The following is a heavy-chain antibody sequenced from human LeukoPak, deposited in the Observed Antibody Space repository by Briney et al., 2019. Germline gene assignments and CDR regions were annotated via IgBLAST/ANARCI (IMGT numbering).Heavy chain of an antibody. V-gene: IGHV4-59*01. CDR1: GGSMSSYY. D-gene: IGHD3-9*01. CDR2: IYYSGST. J-gene: IGHJ4*02. CDR3: ARVAHNYDLLTGYYPYLDYFDF. Sequence: SETLSLTCSVFGGSMSSYYWSWIRQPPGKGLEWIGYIYYSGSTNYNPSLKSRVTISVDTSKNQFSLKLSSVTAADTAVFYCARVAHNYDLLTGYYPYLDYFDFWGQGTLVTVSS.